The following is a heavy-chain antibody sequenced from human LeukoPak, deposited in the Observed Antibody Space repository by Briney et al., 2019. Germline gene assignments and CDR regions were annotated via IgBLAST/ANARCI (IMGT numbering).Heavy chain of an antibody. V-gene: IGHV3-74*01. CDR3: ARESPGDYGMNV. Sequence: GGSLRLSCAASGFTFSSYAMSWVRQAPGKGLVWVSGINSDVISTSYADSAKGRFTISRDNAKNTLYLQMNSLRAEDTAVYYCARESPGDYGMNVWGQGTTVTVSS. D-gene: IGHD3-16*01. CDR2: INSDVIST. CDR1: GFTFSSYA. J-gene: IGHJ6*02.